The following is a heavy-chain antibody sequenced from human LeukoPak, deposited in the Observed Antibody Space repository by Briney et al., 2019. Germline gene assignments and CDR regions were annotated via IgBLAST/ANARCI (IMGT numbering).Heavy chain of an antibody. Sequence: PGGSLRLSCAASGFTFSSYGMHWVRQAPGKGLEWVAVISYDGSNKYYADSAKGRFTISRDNSKNTLYLQMNSLRAEDTAVYYCARDLSMVREVIAPPDYWGQGTLVIVSS. V-gene: IGHV3-30*03. CDR2: ISYDGSNK. D-gene: IGHD3-10*01. CDR3: ARDLSMVREVIAPPDY. J-gene: IGHJ4*02. CDR1: GFTFSSYG.